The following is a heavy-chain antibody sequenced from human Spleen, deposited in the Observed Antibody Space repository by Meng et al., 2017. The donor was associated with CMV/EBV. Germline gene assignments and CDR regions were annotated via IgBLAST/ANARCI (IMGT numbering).Heavy chain of an antibody. CDR3: ARDWGISLANFDY. CDR1: GFNFSYYA. CDR2: ISSDGGRT. V-gene: IGHV3-64*02. D-gene: IGHD3-16*01. Sequence: CEASGFNFSYYAMHWVRQAPGKGLEHVSFISSDGGRTYYADSVKGRFSISRDNSKNTLFLQMGSLRAEDMAVYYCARDWGISLANFDYWGQGTLVTVSS. J-gene: IGHJ4*02.